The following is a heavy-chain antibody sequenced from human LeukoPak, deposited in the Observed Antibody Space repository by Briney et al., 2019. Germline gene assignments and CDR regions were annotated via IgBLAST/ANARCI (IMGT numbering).Heavy chain of an antibody. D-gene: IGHD3-9*01. Sequence: GGTVRLSCAASGFTFSSYGLSWVRQAPGKGLEWVSAICGSGGSTYYAASVKGRFTISRDNSKNTLYLQMNSLRAEDTAVYYCAKRMNNYDILTGYYPDLGGFDYWGQGTLVTVSS. CDR3: AKRMNNYDILTGYYPDLGGFDY. CDR1: GFTFSSYG. V-gene: IGHV3-23*01. J-gene: IGHJ4*02. CDR2: ICGSGGST.